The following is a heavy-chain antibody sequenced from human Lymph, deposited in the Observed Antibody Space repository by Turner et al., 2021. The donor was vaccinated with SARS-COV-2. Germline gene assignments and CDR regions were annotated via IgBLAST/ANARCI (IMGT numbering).Heavy chain of an antibody. Sequence: QVQLQESGPGLVKPSETLSPTCTVSGASISNYYWSWIRQPPGKGLEWIGYIYYSGSTNYNPSLKSRVTISVDTSKNQFSLKLSSVTAADTAVYYCARGFDYWGQGTLVTVSS. CDR1: GASISNYY. CDR2: IYYSGST. V-gene: IGHV4-59*01. CDR3: ARGFDY. J-gene: IGHJ4*02.